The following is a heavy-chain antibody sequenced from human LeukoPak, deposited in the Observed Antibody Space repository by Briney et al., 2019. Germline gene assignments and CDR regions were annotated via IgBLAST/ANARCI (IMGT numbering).Heavy chain of an antibody. D-gene: IGHD6-13*01. J-gene: IGHJ4*02. CDR1: CGSISSYY. V-gene: IGHV4-59*08. CDR3: ARQNYSSSLLDY. Sequence: SETLSLTCTVSCGSISSYYWSWIRQFPGKGLEWIGYIYYSGSTSYNPSLKSRVSISVDMSKNQFSLKLSSVTAADTAVYYCARQNYSSSLLDYWGQGTLVTVSS. CDR2: IYYSGST.